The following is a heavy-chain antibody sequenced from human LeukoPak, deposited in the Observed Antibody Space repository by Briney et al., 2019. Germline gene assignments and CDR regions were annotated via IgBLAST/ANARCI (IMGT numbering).Heavy chain of an antibody. D-gene: IGHD3-22*01. CDR3: AKGTMDGGQYYYDSN. Sequence: GGSLRLSCAASGFTFSSHAMSWVRQAPGKGLEWVSAISSSGGITYYADSVKGRFTNSRDNSRNTLFLQMNSLRAEDTAVYYCAKGTMDGGQYYYDSNGGQGTLVTVSS. V-gene: IGHV3-23*01. CDR1: GFTFSSHA. J-gene: IGHJ4*02. CDR2: ISSSGGIT.